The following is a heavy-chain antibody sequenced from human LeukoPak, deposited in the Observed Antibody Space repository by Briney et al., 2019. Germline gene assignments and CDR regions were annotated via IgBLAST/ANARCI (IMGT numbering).Heavy chain of an antibody. CDR2: INHSGST. CDR3: ARTSPRSAAANLYYMDV. J-gene: IGHJ6*03. CDR1: GGSFSGYY. D-gene: IGHD2-2*01. Sequence: SETLSLTCAVYGGSFSGYYWSWIRQPPGKGLEWIGEINHSGSTNYNPSLKSRVTISVDTSKNQFSLKLSSVTAADTAVYYCARTSPRSAAANLYYMDVWGKGTTVTVSS. V-gene: IGHV4-34*01.